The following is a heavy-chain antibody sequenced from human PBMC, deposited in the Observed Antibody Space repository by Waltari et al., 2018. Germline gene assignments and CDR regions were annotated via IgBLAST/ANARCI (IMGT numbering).Heavy chain of an antibody. CDR2: MYSGGST. D-gene: IGHD1-26*01. CDR1: GFTVSSNS. Sequence: EVQLVESGGGLVQPGGSLRLSCAASGFTVSSNSMSWVRQAPGKGLGWVSVMYSGGSTYYADSVKGRFTISRDNSKNTLYLQMNSLRAEDTAVYYCVRATTGIDYWGQGTLVTVSS. CDR3: VRATTGIDY. J-gene: IGHJ4*02. V-gene: IGHV3-66*01.